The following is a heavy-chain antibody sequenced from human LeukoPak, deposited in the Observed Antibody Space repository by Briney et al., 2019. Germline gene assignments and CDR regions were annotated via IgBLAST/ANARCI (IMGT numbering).Heavy chain of an antibody. CDR2: ITTSGGST. D-gene: IGHD3-16*02. V-gene: IGHV3-23*01. J-gene: IGHJ4*02. Sequence: PGGSLRLSCVGSGFTFSSYALSWVRQAPGKGLAWVSVITTSGGSTFYADSVKGRFTISRDNSKNTLYLQMNSLRTEDTAVYYCANWGNYRDTWVDYWGRGTMVTVSS. CDR1: GFTFSSYA. CDR3: ANWGNYRDTWVDY.